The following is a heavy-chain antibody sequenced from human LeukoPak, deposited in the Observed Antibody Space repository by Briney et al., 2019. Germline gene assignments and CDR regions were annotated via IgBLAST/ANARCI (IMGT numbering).Heavy chain of an antibody. CDR2: IYYSGNT. J-gene: IGHJ4*02. D-gene: IGHD4-17*01. CDR1: GASISSSSNYF. Sequence: PSETLSLTCTVSGASISSSSNYFWGWIRQPPGKGLEWIGSIYYSGNTYYNPSLKSRVTISVDTSKNQFSLKLSSVTAADTAVFYCASGLYGDYVGYWGQGTLVTVSS. V-gene: IGHV4-39*01. CDR3: ASGLYGDYVGY.